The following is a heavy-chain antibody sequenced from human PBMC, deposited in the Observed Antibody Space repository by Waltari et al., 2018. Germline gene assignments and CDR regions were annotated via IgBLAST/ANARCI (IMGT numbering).Heavy chain of an antibody. CDR3: ARSMNYGPDY. J-gene: IGHJ4*02. CDR1: AFTFSTYW. CDR2: INPDGRTT. Sequence: EGQLVESGGDLVQPGGSLRLSCAASAFTFSTYWIHWVRQAPGKGLVWVARINPDGRTTTYADSVRGRFSISRDNAKNTLYLQMNSLTVEDTAVYFCARSMNYGPDYWGRGTLVTVSS. V-gene: IGHV3-74*01. D-gene: IGHD3-10*01.